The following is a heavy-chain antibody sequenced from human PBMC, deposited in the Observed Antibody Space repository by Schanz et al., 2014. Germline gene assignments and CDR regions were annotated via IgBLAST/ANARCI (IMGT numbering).Heavy chain of an antibody. CDR2: ISYDGNNE. CDR3: AMGGYQLHH. V-gene: IGHV3-30*03. J-gene: IGHJ4*02. D-gene: IGHD1-7*01. Sequence: QVQLVESGGGVVQPGRSRRLSCEASGFTFSSYGMHWVRQAPGKGLEWVAVISYDGNNEDYADSVKGRFSISRDNSQNTLYLQMNSLRVEDTAVYYCAMGGYQLHHWGQGTLVTVSS. CDR1: GFTFSSYG.